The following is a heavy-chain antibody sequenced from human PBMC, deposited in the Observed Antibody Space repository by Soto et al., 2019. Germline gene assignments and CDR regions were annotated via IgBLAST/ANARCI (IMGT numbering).Heavy chain of an antibody. D-gene: IGHD3-10*01. Sequence: QVHLVKSGAEVKKPGASVKVSCKVSGYAFTTYGITWVRQAPGQGLEWMGWIRAHHGKTNYAQKLQGRVTVTRDTSTSTSYMDLSSLRPHHTAGYYCTRVSYGNYCSHGAPVTVSS. J-gene: IGHJ4*01. CDR1: GYAFTTYG. CDR3: TRVSYGNY. V-gene: IGHV1-18*01. CDR2: IRAHHGKT.